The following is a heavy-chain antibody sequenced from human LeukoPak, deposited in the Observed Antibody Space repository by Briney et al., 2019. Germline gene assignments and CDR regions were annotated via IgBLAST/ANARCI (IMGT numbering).Heavy chain of an antibody. Sequence: SETLSLTCAVYGGSFSGYYWSWIRQPPGKGLEWIGEINHSGSTNYNPSLKSRVTISVDTSKNQFSLKLSSVTAADTAVYYCATVTGAAFDYWGQGTLVTVSS. J-gene: IGHJ4*02. CDR1: GGSFSGYY. CDR3: ATVTGAAFDY. V-gene: IGHV4-34*01. D-gene: IGHD1-14*01. CDR2: INHSGST.